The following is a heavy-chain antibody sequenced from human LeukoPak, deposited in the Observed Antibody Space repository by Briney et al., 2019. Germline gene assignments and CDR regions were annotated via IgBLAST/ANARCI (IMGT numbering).Heavy chain of an antibody. V-gene: IGHV3-30*04. CDR1: GFTFSSYA. D-gene: IGHD1-1*01. CDR2: ISYDGSNK. J-gene: IGHJ4*02. CDR3: ARDPLGTRPGFDC. Sequence: GGSLRLSCAASGFTFSSYAMHWVRQAPGKGLEWVAVISYDGSNKYYADSVKGRFTISRDNSKNTLYLQMNSLRAEDTAVYYCARDPLGTRPGFDCWGQGTLVTVSP.